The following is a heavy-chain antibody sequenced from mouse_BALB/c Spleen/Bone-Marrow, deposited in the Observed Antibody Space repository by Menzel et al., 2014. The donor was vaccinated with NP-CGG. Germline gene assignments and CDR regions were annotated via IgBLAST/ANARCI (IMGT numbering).Heavy chain of an antibody. CDR3: TRDWDYYAMDY. CDR2: INPSNGGT. V-gene: IGHV1S81*02. D-gene: IGHD4-1*01. J-gene: IGHJ4*01. Sequence: QVQLQQSGAELVKPGASVKLSCKASGYTFTSYYMYWVKQRPGQGLEWIGGINPSNGGTNFNEKFKSKATLTVDKSSSTAYMQLSSLTSEDSAVYYCTRDWDYYAMDYWGQGTSVTVSS. CDR1: GYTFTSYY.